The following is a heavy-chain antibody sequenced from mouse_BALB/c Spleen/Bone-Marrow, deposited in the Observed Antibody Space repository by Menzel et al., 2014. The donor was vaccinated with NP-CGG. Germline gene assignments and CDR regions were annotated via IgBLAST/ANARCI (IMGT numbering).Heavy chain of an antibody. CDR2: IYPGDGDT. CDR3: ARWGLRRYFDY. J-gene: IGHJ2*01. Sequence: LQESGPELVKPGASVKISCKASGYAFSSSWMNWVKQRPGQGLEWIGRIYPGDGDTNYNGKFKGKATLTADKSSSTAYMQLSSLTSVDSAVYFCARWGLRRYFDYWGQGTTLTVSS. V-gene: IGHV1-82*01. D-gene: IGHD2-2*01. CDR1: GYAFSSSW.